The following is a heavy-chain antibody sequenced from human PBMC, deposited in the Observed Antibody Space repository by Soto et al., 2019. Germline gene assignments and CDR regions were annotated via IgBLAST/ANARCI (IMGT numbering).Heavy chain of an antibody. D-gene: IGHD1-7*01. CDR3: AKGTNWNYHY. V-gene: IGHV3-23*01. CDR2: ITGSGYST. CDR1: GFTFSASA. Sequence: GGSLRLSCVASGFTFSASAMNWVRQAPGKGLEWVSSITGSGYSTYYADSVKGRFTISRDNSKRTLYLQMNSLSAEDTAIYYCAKGTNWNYHYWGQGTLVTVSS. J-gene: IGHJ4*02.